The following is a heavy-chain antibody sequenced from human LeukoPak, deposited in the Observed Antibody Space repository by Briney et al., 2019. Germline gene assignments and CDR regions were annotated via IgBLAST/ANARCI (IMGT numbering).Heavy chain of an antibody. CDR2: ISTYNGNT. CDR1: GYTFTTYG. J-gene: IGHJ4*02. D-gene: IGHD3-10*01. CDR3: ARDGYYGSGRDGQDFDY. Sequence: GASVKVSCKASGYTFTTYGISWVRQAPGQGLEWMGWISTYNGNTNYAQKLQGRVTMTTDTSTSTAYMELRSLRSDDTAVYCCARDGYYGSGRDGQDFDYWGQGTLVTVSS. V-gene: IGHV1-18*04.